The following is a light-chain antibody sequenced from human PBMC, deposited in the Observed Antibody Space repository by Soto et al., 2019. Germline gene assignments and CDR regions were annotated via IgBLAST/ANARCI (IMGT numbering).Light chain of an antibody. Sequence: EIVLTQSPATRSLSPGERATLSCRASRGVSKFLAWYQQNPGQAPRLLIYGASSRATGIPDRFSGSGSGTEFTLTISSLQSEDFAVYYCQQYGSSPITFGQGTRLEIK. CDR3: QQYGSSPIT. V-gene: IGKV3-20*01. CDR1: RGVSKF. CDR2: GAS. J-gene: IGKJ5*01.